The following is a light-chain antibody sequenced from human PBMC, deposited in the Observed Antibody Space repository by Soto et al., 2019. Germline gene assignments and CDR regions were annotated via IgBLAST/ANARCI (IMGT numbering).Light chain of an antibody. CDR3: CSYTASDIWV. Sequence: QSVLTQPRSASGSPAQSVTISCTGTSSDVGGYNYVSWYQQHPGKAPKLVPYDVSNRPSGVPDRFSGSKSGNTASLTISGLQADDEAEYFCCSYTASDIWVFGGGTKVTVL. CDR2: DVS. V-gene: IGLV2-11*01. CDR1: SSDVGGYNY. J-gene: IGLJ3*02.